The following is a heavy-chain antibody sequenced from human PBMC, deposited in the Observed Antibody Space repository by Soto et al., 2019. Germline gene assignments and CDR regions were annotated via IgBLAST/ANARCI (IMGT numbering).Heavy chain of an antibody. CDR3: ARLPRTTTSGSGTDF. Sequence: QLQLQESGPGLVKPSETLSLTCTVSGGSISGDYWGWIRQPPGKGLEGIATIYYSGSTFYNPSLESRVTIYVDTSRDQFSLKLTSVTAADTAVYYCARLPRTTTSGSGTDFWGQGTLVTVSS. V-gene: IGHV4-39*01. CDR1: GGSISGDY. D-gene: IGHD3-10*01. J-gene: IGHJ4*02. CDR2: IYYSGST.